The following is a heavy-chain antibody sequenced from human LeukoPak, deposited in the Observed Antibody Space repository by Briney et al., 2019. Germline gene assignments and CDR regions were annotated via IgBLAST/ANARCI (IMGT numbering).Heavy chain of an antibody. J-gene: IGHJ4*02. CDR2: IYYSGST. CDR3: ARGFGYSYGYEY. CDR1: GGSISSSSYY. Sequence: SETLSLTCTVSGGSISSSSYYWGWIRQPPGKGLEWIGSIYYSGSTYYNPSLKSRVTISVDTSKNQFSLKLSSVTAADTAVYFCARGFGYSYGYEYWGQGALVTVSS. V-gene: IGHV4-39*07. D-gene: IGHD5-18*01.